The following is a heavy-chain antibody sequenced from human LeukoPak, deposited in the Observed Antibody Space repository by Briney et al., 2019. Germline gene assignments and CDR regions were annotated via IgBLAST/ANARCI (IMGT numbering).Heavy chain of an antibody. CDR3: ASGLGYCSISSCYAGFDY. J-gene: IGHJ4*02. CDR2: ITSSGGGT. CDR1: GFTFSSYD. Sequence: GGSLRLSCAASGFTFSSYDMSWVRQAPGKGLEWVSGITSSGGGTYYPDSVKGRFTISRDNSKNTLYLQMHSLTDEDTAVYYCASGLGYCSISSCYAGFDYWGQGTLDTVSS. V-gene: IGHV3-23*01. D-gene: IGHD2-2*01.